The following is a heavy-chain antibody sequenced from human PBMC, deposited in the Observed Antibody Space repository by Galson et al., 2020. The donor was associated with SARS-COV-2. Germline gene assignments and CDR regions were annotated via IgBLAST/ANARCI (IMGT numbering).Heavy chain of an antibody. CDR2: ISGSGGST. CDR1: GFTFSSYA. Sequence: SCAASGFTFSSYAMSWVRQAPGKGLEWVSAISGSGGSTYYADSVKGRFTISRDNSKNTLYLQMNSLRAEDTAVYYCAKDRQPLHAYYDILTGYRGGYFDYWGQGTLVTVSS. D-gene: IGHD3-9*01. J-gene: IGHJ4*02. CDR3: AKDRQPLHAYYDILTGYRGGYFDY. V-gene: IGHV3-23*01.